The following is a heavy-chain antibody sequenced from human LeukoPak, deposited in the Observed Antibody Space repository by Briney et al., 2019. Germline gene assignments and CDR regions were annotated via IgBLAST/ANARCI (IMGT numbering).Heavy chain of an antibody. V-gene: IGHV3-11*01. CDR2: ISPGGNTI. D-gene: IGHD6-19*01. CDR3: AAGRDIAVAGPGGYFDY. Sequence: GASLRLSCAASGFTFSDYHMKWIRQAPGKGLEWVSYISPGGNTIYFAGSVNGRFTLSRDSARNSLSLQMNSLTAEDTAVYYCAAGRDIAVAGPGGYFDYWGRGTLVTVSS. CDR1: GFTFSDYH. J-gene: IGHJ4*02.